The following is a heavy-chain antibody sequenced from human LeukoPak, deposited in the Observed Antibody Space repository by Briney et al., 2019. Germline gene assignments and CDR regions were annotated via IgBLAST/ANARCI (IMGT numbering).Heavy chain of an antibody. CDR2: IVPIFGTA. V-gene: IGHV1-69*05. Sequence: SVKVSCKASGGTFSSYAISWVRQAPGQGLEWMGGIVPIFGTANYAQKFQGRVTITTDESTSTAYMELRSLRSDDTAVYYCARGVGYDFWSGPTRFDYWGQGTLVTVSS. CDR1: GGTFSSYA. CDR3: ARGVGYDFWSGPTRFDY. J-gene: IGHJ4*02. D-gene: IGHD3-3*01.